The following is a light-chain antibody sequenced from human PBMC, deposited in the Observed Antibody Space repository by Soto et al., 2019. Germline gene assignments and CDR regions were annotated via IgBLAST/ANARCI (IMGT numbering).Light chain of an antibody. J-gene: IGLJ1*01. CDR3: TSYTSNTTPYV. CDR2: EVN. CDR1: SSDVGNYDY. Sequence: QSVLTQPPSASSSPGQSVTISCTGVSSDVGNYDYVLWYQQYPGKAPKLIIYEVNNRPSGVSNRFSGSKSGNTASLTISGLQAEDEADYFCTSYTSNTTPYVFGTGTKVTVL. V-gene: IGLV2-14*01.